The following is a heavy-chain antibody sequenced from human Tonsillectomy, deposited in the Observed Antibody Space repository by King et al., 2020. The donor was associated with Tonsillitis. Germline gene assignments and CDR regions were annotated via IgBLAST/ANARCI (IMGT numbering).Heavy chain of an antibody. CDR2: IYYSGST. J-gene: IGHJ4*02. CDR1: GGSISSSSYY. D-gene: IGHD3-22*01. Sequence: QLQESGPGLVKPSETLSLTCTVSGGSISSSSYYWGWIRPPPGKGLEWIGGIYYSGSTSYNPSLTRRVTISVDTSKNQFSLKLSSVTAADTGVYYCARRSVTMIVVVSPWDYWGQGTLVTVSS. CDR3: ARRSVTMIVVVSPWDY. V-gene: IGHV4-39*01.